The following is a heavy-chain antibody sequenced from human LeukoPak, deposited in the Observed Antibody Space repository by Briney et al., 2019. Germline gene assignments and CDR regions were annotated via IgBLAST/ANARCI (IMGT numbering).Heavy chain of an antibody. D-gene: IGHD3-22*01. CDR2: ISSSSSYI. Sequence: GGSLRLACAASGFTFSSYSMNWVRQAPWKGLEWVSSISSSSSYIYYADSVKGRFTISRDNAKNSLYLQMNSLGAEDTAVYYCAKQFQIGVNYFDYWGQGTPVTVSS. J-gene: IGHJ4*02. CDR3: AKQFQIGVNYFDY. V-gene: IGHV3-21*01. CDR1: GFTFSSYS.